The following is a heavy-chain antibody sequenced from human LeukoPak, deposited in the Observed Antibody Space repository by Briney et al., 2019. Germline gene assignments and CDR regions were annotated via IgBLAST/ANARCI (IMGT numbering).Heavy chain of an antibody. V-gene: IGHV4-59*01. J-gene: IGHJ3*02. Sequence: SETLSLTCTVSGGSISSYYWSWVRQPPGKGLEWIGYIYYSGSTNYNPSLKSRVTISVDTSKNQFSLKLSSVTAADTAVYYCAREGLNAFDIWGQGTMVTVSS. CDR3: AREGLNAFDI. CDR1: GGSISSYY. D-gene: IGHD3-22*01. CDR2: IYYSGST.